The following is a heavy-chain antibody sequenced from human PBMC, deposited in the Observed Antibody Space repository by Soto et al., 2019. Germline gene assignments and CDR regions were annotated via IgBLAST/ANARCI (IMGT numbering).Heavy chain of an antibody. CDR1: GFTFSSYN. Sequence: GGSLRLSCAASGFTFSSYNMNWVRQAPGKGLEWVSSISSSSSYIYYADSVKGRFTISRDNAKSSLFLQMNSLRAEDTAVYYCARDLGYCNGTSCYSLGMDVWGKGTTVTVSS. CDR2: ISSSSSYI. CDR3: ARDLGYCNGTSCYSLGMDV. D-gene: IGHD2-15*01. J-gene: IGHJ6*04. V-gene: IGHV3-21*01.